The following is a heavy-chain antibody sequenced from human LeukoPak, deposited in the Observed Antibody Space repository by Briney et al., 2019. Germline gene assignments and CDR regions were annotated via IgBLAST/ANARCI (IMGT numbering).Heavy chain of an antibody. CDR2: ISSSGSTI. Sequence: GGSLRLSCAASGFPFSDYYMSWVRQAPGKGLAWVSYISSSGSTIYYADSVKGRFTISRDNAKNSLYLQMNSLRAEDTAVYYCARVFGGNGYNSVTFDYWGQGTLVTVSS. D-gene: IGHD5-24*01. J-gene: IGHJ4*02. CDR3: ARVFGGNGYNSVTFDY. V-gene: IGHV3-11*01. CDR1: GFPFSDYY.